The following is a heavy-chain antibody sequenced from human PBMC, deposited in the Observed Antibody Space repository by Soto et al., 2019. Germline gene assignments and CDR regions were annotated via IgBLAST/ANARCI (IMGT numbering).Heavy chain of an antibody. Sequence: GGSLRLSCAASGFTFSSYAMSWVRQAPGKGLEWVAFTCYDGDSTYYADSVKGRFTISRDNAKNSLYLQMNSLRAEDTAVYYCARVLLYYDILTGYYPNWFDPWGQGTLVTVSS. CDR1: GFTFSSYA. J-gene: IGHJ5*02. CDR3: ARVLLYYDILTGYYPNWFDP. CDR2: TCYDGDST. D-gene: IGHD3-9*01. V-gene: IGHV3-23*01.